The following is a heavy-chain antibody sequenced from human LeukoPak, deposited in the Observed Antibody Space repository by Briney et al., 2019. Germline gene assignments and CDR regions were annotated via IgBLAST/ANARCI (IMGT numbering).Heavy chain of an antibody. CDR2: INAGNGNT. CDR3: ARVGYSYGYVDY. V-gene: IGHV1-3*01. D-gene: IGHD5-18*01. Sequence: ASVKVSFTASGYTFTSYAMHWVRQAPGQRLEWMGWINAGNGNTKYSQKFQGRVTITRDTSASTAYMELSSLRSEDTAVYYCARVGYSYGYVDYWGQGTLVTVSS. J-gene: IGHJ4*02. CDR1: GYTFTSYA.